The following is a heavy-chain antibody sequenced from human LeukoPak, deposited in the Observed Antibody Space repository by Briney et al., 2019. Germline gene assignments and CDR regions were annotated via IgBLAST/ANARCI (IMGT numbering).Heavy chain of an antibody. Sequence: SETLSLTCTVSGGSISSGGYYWSWIRQHPGKGLEWIGYMYYTGSTYYNPSLKSRVIISVDTSKNQFSLQLSSVTAADTAVYYCARDDSPYSGSSWYLALWGRGTLVTVSS. CDR3: ARDDSPYSGSSWYLAL. V-gene: IGHV4-31*03. J-gene: IGHJ2*01. CDR2: MYYTGST. D-gene: IGHD1-26*01. CDR1: GGSISSGGYY.